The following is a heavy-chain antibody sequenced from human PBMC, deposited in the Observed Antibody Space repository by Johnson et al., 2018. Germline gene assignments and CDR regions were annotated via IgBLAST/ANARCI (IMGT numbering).Heavy chain of an antibody. CDR1: GFTFSAYG. J-gene: IGHJ1*01. V-gene: IGHV3-30*18. Sequence: QVQLVESGGGVVQPGRSLRLSCAASGFTFSAYGIHWVRQAPGKGLEWVAVISSDGRNKYFADSVKGRFTISRDNSKNTLYMQMHSLGTEDTAVYYCEKDGKRSAVGTGGYFHHWGQGTRVTVAA. D-gene: IGHD6-13*01. CDR3: EKDGKRSAVGTGGYFHH. CDR2: ISSDGRNK.